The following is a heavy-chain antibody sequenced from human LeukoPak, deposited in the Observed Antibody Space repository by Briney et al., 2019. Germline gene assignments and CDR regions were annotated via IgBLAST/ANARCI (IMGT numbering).Heavy chain of an antibody. Sequence: SETLSLTCAVSGYSINRGYCWGWIRQSPGKGLEWIGGIDHSGNTHYNPSLKNRVTILADTSKNEFSLKLNSVTAADTAVYYCARGAAATYWGQGALVTVSS. CDR3: ARGAAATY. V-gene: IGHV4-38-2*01. CDR1: GYSINRGYC. CDR2: IDHSGNT. D-gene: IGHD2-15*01. J-gene: IGHJ4*02.